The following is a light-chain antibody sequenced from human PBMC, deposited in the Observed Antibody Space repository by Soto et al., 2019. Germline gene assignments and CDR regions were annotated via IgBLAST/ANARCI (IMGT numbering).Light chain of an antibody. J-gene: IGLJ1*01. CDR1: NSNIRSNT. Sequence: QSVLTQPPSASGTPGQRVTISCSGSNSNIRSNTVNWYQQLPGTAPKLLIYSNSQRPSGVPDRFSGSKSGTSASLAISGLQSEDEADYYCAAWDDSLSGDVFGTGTKLTVL. CDR3: AAWDDSLSGDV. CDR2: SNS. V-gene: IGLV1-44*01.